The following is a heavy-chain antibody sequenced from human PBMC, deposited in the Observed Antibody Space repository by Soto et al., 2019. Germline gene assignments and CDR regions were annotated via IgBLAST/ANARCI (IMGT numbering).Heavy chain of an antibody. Sequence: PGESLKISCRGSGYNYNLHWISWVRQKPGRGLEWMGIIYPGDSDTRYNPSFQVQVTISVDKSINTAYLQWDSLEASDTATYYCARHLRSYDFFQYYYGIYVWGQGSTVTVSS. V-gene: IGHV5-51*01. CDR2: IYPGDSDT. CDR3: ARHLRSYDFFQYYYGIYV. J-gene: IGHJ6*02. D-gene: IGHD3-16*01. CDR1: GYNYNLHW.